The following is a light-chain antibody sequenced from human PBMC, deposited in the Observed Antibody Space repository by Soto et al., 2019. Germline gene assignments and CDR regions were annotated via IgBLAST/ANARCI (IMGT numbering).Light chain of an antibody. CDR2: RNN. CDR3: AACDGSLSAVV. CDR1: SSNIGIHN. V-gene: IGLV1-47*01. J-gene: IGLJ2*01. Sequence: QAVVTQPPSASGTPGQRGTLSCAGSSSNIGIHNVYWYQQLPGPAPQLLIYRNNQRPSGVPDLFSGSKSGTTASLAISGVRAEDEADYYCAACDGSLSAVVFGGGTKLTVL.